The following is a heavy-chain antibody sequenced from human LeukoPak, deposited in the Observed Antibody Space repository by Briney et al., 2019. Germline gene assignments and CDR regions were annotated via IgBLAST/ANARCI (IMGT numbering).Heavy chain of an antibody. Sequence: SETLCLTCTASGGSVSGHYWTWIRQPPGKGLEWIGQIFNTGQADYNPSLKSRILILLRKSRNLIFLKFKYVTAAEPAVYYCAKFGADYDRYVWRQDTAHAVSS. CDR1: GGSVSGHY. CDR3: AKFGADYDRYV. CDR2: IFNTGQA. V-gene: IGHV4-59*02. D-gene: IGHD3-16*01. J-gene: IGHJ6*01.